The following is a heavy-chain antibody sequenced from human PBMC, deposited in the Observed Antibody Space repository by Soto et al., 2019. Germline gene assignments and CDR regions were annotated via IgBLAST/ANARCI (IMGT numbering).Heavy chain of an antibody. V-gene: IGHV3-30*18. J-gene: IGHJ4*02. Sequence: GGSLRLSCAASGFTFSSYGMHWVRQAPGKGLEWVAVISYDGSNKYYADSVKGRFTISRDNSKNTLYLQMNSLRAEDTAVYYCAKDLLDLPGYFDYWGQGTLVTVSS. CDR2: ISYDGSNK. CDR3: AKDLLDLPGYFDY. D-gene: IGHD3-9*01. CDR1: GFTFSSYG.